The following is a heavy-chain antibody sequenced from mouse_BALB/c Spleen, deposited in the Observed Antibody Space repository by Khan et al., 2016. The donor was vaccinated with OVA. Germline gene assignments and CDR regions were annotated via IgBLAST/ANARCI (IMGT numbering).Heavy chain of an antibody. V-gene: IGHV1-69*02. CDR1: GYTFTNYF. CDR2: IYPSDGYT. J-gene: IGHJ4*01. CDR3: TRHGSSYDAMDY. Sequence: QVQLQQPGAELVRPGASVKLSCKASGYTFTNYFINWVKQRPGQGLEWIGNIYPSDGYTTYTQKFKDTATLTVDKSSSTAYMHLSSPTSDDSAVYYCTRHGSSYDAMDYWGQGTSVTVSS. D-gene: IGHD1-1*01.